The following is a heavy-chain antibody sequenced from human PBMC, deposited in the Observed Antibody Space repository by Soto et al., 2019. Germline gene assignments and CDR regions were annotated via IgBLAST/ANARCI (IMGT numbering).Heavy chain of an antibody. CDR2: IRKDGSKT. D-gene: IGHD6-13*01. CDR3: ARDVSPGTSSVYFDAFDM. Sequence: EVRLVESGGGLVQPGGSLRLSCAASGFTFSRDWMTWVRQAPGKGLEWVANIRKDGSKTSSVDSVRGRFTIARDNAPRSLYLQMVSQRADDTALYYCARDVSPGTSSVYFDAFDMWGQGTMVTVSS. V-gene: IGHV3-7*05. CDR1: GFTFSRDW. J-gene: IGHJ3*02.